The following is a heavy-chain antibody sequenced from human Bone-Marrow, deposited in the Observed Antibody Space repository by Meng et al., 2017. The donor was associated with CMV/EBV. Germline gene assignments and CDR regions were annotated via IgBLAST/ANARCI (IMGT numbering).Heavy chain of an antibody. CDR1: GFTFSSYS. Sequence: GGSLRLSCAASGFTFSSYSMNWVRQAPGKGLEWVSSISSSSSYIYYADSVKGRFTISRDNAKNSLYLQMNSLRAEDTAVYYCAREGGFSVGGMDVWGQGTTVTVSS. CDR2: ISSSSSYI. CDR3: AREGGFSVGGMDV. V-gene: IGHV3-21*04. D-gene: IGHD3-16*01. J-gene: IGHJ6*02.